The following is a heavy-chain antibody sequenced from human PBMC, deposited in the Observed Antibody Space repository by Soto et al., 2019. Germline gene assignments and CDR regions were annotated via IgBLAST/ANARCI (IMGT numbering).Heavy chain of an antibody. D-gene: IGHD3-9*01. CDR2: ISAYNGNT. CDR1: GYTFTSYG. Sequence: QVQLVQSGAEVKKPGASVKVSCKASGYTFTSYGISWVRQAPGQGLEWMGWISAYNGNTNYVQKLQGRVTMTTDTSTSTAYMELRSLRSDDTAVYYCARDREYYDILTGYYKDYWGQGTLVTVSS. V-gene: IGHV1-18*01. CDR3: ARDREYYDILTGYYKDY. J-gene: IGHJ4*02.